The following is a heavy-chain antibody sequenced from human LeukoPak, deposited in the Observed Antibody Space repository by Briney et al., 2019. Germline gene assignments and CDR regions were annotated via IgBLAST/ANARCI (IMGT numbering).Heavy chain of an antibody. CDR3: ARDQGYSYGWHYDSSGLDS. V-gene: IGHV7-4-1*02. D-gene: IGHD3-22*01. Sequence: ASVKVSCKASGYSFTTYGINWVRQAPGQGLEWMGWINTNTGNPTYAQGFTGRFVFSLDTSVSTAYLQISSLKAEDTAVYYCARDQGYSYGWHYDSSGLDSWGQGTLVTVSS. CDR1: GYSFTTYG. CDR2: INTNTGNP. J-gene: IGHJ5*02.